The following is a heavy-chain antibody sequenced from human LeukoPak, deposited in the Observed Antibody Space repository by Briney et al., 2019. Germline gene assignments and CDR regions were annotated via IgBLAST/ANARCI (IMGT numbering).Heavy chain of an antibody. CDR1: GYTFTSYG. J-gene: IGHJ4*02. CDR2: ISGYKGNT. V-gene: IGHV1-18*01. CDR3: ARLKGYDSSVYHDY. Sequence: ASVKVSCKASGYTFTSYGVSWVRQAPGQGLEWMGWISGYKGNTNYAQNLQGRVTMTTDTSTSTAYMELRSLRSDDTAVYYCARLKGYDSSVYHDYWGQGTLVTVSS. D-gene: IGHD3-22*01.